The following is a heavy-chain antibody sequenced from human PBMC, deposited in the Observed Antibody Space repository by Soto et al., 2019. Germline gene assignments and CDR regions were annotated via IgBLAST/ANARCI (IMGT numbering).Heavy chain of an antibody. D-gene: IGHD5-12*01. CDR3: ARCADSGYDFDVGYFDY. CDR1: GYSFTSYW. CDR2: IDPSDSYT. J-gene: IGHJ4*02. V-gene: IGHV5-10-1*01. Sequence: GESLKISCKGSGYSFTSYWISWVRQMPGKGLEWMGRIDPSDSYTNYSPSFQGHVTISADKSISTAYLQWSSLKASDTAMYYCARCADSGYDFDVGYFDYWGQGTLVTVSS.